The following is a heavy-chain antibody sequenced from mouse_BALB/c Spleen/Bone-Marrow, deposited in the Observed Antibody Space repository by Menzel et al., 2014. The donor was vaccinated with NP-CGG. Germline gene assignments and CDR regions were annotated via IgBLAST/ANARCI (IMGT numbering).Heavy chain of an antibody. V-gene: IGHV14-3*02. CDR3: ARGVRQLGLPF. CDR1: GFNIRDTY. D-gene: IGHD3-2*01. J-gene: IGHJ3*01. CDR2: IDPAKDNT. Sequence: VQLQQSGAELVKPGASVKLSCTSSGFNIRDTYIHWVKQRPEQGLEWIGKIDPAKDNTEYDPKFQGKATIRADTPSNTAYLQLSSLTSEDTAVYYCARGVRQLGLPFWGQGTLVTVST.